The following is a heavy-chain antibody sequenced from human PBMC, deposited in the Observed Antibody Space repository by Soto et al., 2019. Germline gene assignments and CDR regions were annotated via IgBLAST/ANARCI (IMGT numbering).Heavy chain of an antibody. CDR2: IYPGDSNT. J-gene: IGHJ3*02. V-gene: IGHV5-51*01. D-gene: IGHD3-16*02. CDR3: ARRRYMITFGGVIVPWAFDI. CDR1: GYSFSKYW. Sequence: PGESLKISCKASGYSFSKYWIAWVRQMPGKGLELMGVIYPGDSNTRYSPSFQGQVTISADRSISTAYLQWSSLKVSDTAMYYCARRRYMITFGGVIVPWAFDIWGQGKMVTVSS.